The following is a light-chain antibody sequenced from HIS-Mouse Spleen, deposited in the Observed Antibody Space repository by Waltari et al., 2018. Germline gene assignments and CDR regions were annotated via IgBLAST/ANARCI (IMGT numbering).Light chain of an antibody. CDR1: TGAVTSGHS. CDR2: DTS. J-gene: IGLJ3*02. CDR3: LLSYSGARV. V-gene: IGLV7-46*01. Sequence: QAVVTQEPSLTVSPGGTVPLTCGSSTGAVTSGHSPYGFQQQPGQVPRTLIYDTSNKHTWTPARFSGSLLGGKAALTLSGAQPEDEAEYYCLLSYSGARVCGGGTKLTVL.